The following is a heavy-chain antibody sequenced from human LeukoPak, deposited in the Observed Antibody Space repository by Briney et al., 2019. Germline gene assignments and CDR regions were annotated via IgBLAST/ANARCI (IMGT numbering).Heavy chain of an antibody. CDR1: GYTFTSYG. J-gene: IGHJ6*03. CDR2: ISAYNGNT. V-gene: IGHV1-18*01. D-gene: IGHD6-25*01. Sequence: PGGSVKVSWKASGYTFTSYGISWVRQAPGQGLEWMGWISAYNGNTNYAQKLQGRVTMTTDTSTSTAYMELRSLRSDDTAVYYCARDRHWVIAAADPYYYYMDVWGKGTTVTVSS. CDR3: ARDRHWVIAAADPYYYYMDV.